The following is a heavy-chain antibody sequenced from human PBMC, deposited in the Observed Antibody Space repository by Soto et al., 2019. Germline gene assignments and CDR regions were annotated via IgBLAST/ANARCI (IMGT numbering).Heavy chain of an antibody. CDR1: GGTFSSYA. D-gene: IGHD6-13*01. CDR2: IIPIFGTA. V-gene: IGHV1-69*12. CDR3: ASWYSSSWYYWPTGYYYGMDV. J-gene: IGHJ6*02. Sequence: QVQLVQSGAEVKKPGSSVKVSCKASGGTFSSYAISWVRQAPGQGLEWMGGIIPIFGTANYAQKFQGRVTITADESTSTAYMELSSLRSEDTAVYYCASWYSSSWYYWPTGYYYGMDVWGQGTTVTVSS.